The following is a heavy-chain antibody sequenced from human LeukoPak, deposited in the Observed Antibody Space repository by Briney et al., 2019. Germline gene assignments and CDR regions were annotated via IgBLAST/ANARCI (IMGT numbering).Heavy chain of an antibody. Sequence: GALRLSCAAPGFTFSSYEMNWVRQAPGKGLEWVSYISSSGSTIYYADSVKGRFTISRDNAKNSLYLQMNSLRAEDTAVYYCATTSFPGGYYYYGMDVWGKGTTVTVSS. CDR3: ATTSFPGGYYYYGMDV. CDR1: GFTFSSYE. V-gene: IGHV3-48*03. CDR2: ISSSGSTI. D-gene: IGHD2/OR15-2a*01. J-gene: IGHJ6*04.